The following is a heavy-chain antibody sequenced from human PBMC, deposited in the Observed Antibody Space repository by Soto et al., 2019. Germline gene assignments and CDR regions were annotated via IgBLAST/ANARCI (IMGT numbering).Heavy chain of an antibody. V-gene: IGHV3-23*01. D-gene: IGHD5-12*01. CDR1: GLTFSSYA. CDR3: AKDIVATITSPDY. J-gene: IGHJ4*02. Sequence: RRLSCAASGLTFSSYAMSWVRQAPGKGLEWVSAISGSGGSTYYADSVKGRFTISRDNSKNTLYLQMNSLRAEDTAVYYCAKDIVATITSPDYWGQGTLVTVSS. CDR2: ISGSGGST.